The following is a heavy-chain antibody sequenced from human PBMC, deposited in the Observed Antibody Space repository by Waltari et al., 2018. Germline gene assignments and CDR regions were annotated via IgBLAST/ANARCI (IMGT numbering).Heavy chain of an antibody. Sequence: QVQLVQSGAEVKKPGASVKVSCKASGYTFTSYGISWVRQAPGQGLEWMGWSSAYNGNTNSAQKLQGRVTMTTDTSTSTAYMELRSLRSDDTAVYYCARSDIVVVPAAIPGMDVWGQGTTVTVSS. J-gene: IGHJ6*02. CDR3: ARSDIVVVPAAIPGMDV. CDR1: GYTFTSYG. V-gene: IGHV1-18*04. CDR2: SSAYNGNT. D-gene: IGHD2-2*02.